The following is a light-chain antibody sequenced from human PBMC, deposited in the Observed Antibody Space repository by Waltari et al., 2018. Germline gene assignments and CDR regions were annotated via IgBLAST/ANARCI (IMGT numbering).Light chain of an antibody. J-gene: IGLJ2*01. CDR1: SSDVGGYDS. CDR2: SVS. Sequence: QSALTQPGSVSGSPGQSITISCTGTSSDVGGYDSVNWYQQHPGKAPKLMLHSVSSLPSGVSNRFSGSKSGNTASLTISGLQAEDEADYFCSSYAGSNTLVFGGGTQVTVL. V-gene: IGLV2-14*03. CDR3: SSYAGSNTLV.